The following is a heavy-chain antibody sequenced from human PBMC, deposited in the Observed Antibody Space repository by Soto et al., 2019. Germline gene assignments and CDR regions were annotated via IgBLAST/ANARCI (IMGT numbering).Heavy chain of an antibody. J-gene: IGHJ3*02. Sequence: QVQLVQSGAEVKKPGSSVKVSCKASGGTFSSYAISWVRQAPGQGLEWMGGIIPIFGTANYAQKFQGRVTITADESKRTAYMELSRLGSEDTAVYYGARDAPPGMAAFDIWGQGTMVTVSS. CDR3: ARDAPPGMAAFDI. V-gene: IGHV1-69*01. CDR2: IIPIFGTA. CDR1: GGTFSSYA. D-gene: IGHD3-10*01.